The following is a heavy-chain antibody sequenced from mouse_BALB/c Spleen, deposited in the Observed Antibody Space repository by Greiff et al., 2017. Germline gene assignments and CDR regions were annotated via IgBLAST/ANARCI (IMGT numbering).Heavy chain of an antibody. D-gene: IGHD1-1*01. CDR2: ISSGSSTI. CDR1: GFTFSSFG. Sequence: EVNLVESGGGLVQPGGSRKLSCAASGFTFSSFGMHWVRQAPEKGLEWVAYISSGSSTIYYADTVKGRFTISRDNPKNTLFLQMTSLRSEDTAMYYCARYYYGSSYFDYWGQGTTLTVSS. V-gene: IGHV5-17*02. CDR3: ARYYYGSSYFDY. J-gene: IGHJ2*01.